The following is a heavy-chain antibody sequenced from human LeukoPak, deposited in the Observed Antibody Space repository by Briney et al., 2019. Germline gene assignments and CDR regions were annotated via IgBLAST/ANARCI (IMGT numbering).Heavy chain of an antibody. CDR3: AREGQRLRVDY. CDR1: GFTFRSHA. V-gene: IGHV3-23*01. Sequence: GGSLRLSCVGSGFTFRSHAMSWVRQAPEKGLEFVSGIYENGGTTYYADSVKGRLTISRDNSKNTLFLQLSSLRTEDTAVYYCAREGQRLRVDYWGQGTLVTVSS. CDR2: IYENGGTT. J-gene: IGHJ4*02. D-gene: IGHD4-17*01.